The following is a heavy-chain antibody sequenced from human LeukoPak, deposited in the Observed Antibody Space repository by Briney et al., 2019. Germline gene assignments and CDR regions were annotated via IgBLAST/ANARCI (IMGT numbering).Heavy chain of an antibody. CDR2: IYHSEST. D-gene: IGHD2-8*01. V-gene: IGHV4-59*04. Sequence: SETLSLTCTVSGGSISSYYWSWIRQPAGKGLEWIGYIYHSESTYYNPSLKSRVTISVDRSKNQFSLKLSSVTAADTAVYYCALMVYARFYFDYWGQGTLVTVSS. CDR3: ALMVYARFYFDY. J-gene: IGHJ4*02. CDR1: GGSISSYY.